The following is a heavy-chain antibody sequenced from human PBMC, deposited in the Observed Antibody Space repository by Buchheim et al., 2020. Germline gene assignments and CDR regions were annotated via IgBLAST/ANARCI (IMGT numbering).Heavy chain of an antibody. CDR3: GRVYASGLNRKIDY. V-gene: IGHV4-31*03. CDR2: IYYSGTT. CDR1: GDSISSSGHY. J-gene: IGHJ4*02. Sequence: AQLQESGPGLVKPSQTMSLTCSVSGDSISSSGHYWSWIRQHPGKGLEWIGYIYYSGTTYYNPSLKSRVLISKDESKNEFSLKVSSVTAADTAVYYCGRVYASGLNRKIDYWGQGTL. D-gene: IGHD2/OR15-2a*01.